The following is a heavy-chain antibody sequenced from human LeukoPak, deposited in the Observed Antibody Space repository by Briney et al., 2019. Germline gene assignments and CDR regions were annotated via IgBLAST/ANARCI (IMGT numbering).Heavy chain of an antibody. CDR1: GGTFSSYA. Sequence: ASVKVSCKASGGTFSSYAISWVRQAPGQGLEWMGGIIPIFGTANYAQKFQGRVTITTDESTSTAYMELSSLRSEDTAVYYCAREIGYCSGGSCYYFDYWGQGTLVTVSS. CDR3: AREIGYCSGGSCYYFDY. CDR2: IIPIFGTA. D-gene: IGHD2-15*01. J-gene: IGHJ4*02. V-gene: IGHV1-69*05.